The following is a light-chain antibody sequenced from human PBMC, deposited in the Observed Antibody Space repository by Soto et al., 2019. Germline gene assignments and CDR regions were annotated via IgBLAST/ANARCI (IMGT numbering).Light chain of an antibody. CDR1: SSNIGAGYD. CDR3: QSYDSSLSGYV. CDR2: ANN. J-gene: IGLJ1*01. Sequence: QSVLTQPASVSGSPGQSITISCTGRSSNIGAGYDVHWYQQLPGTAPKLLIYANNYRPSGVPDRFSGSKSGTSASLAITGLQAEDEADYYCQSYDSSLSGYVFGTGTKVTVL. V-gene: IGLV1-40*01.